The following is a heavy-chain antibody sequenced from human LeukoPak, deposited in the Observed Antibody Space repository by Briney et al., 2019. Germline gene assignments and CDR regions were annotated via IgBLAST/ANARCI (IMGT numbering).Heavy chain of an antibody. D-gene: IGHD2-2*01. V-gene: IGHV3-23*01. CDR2: IIGRVGRT. CDR1: GFTLCIYT. CDR3: AREYCSSTSCPKPYYYYYYWDV. J-gene: IGHJ6*03. Sequence: RGAPRDSCAASGFTLCIYTVSSGPQAPRKRLEWVSDIIGRVGRTYYTDSVKGRFTIFRDNSKNTLYLQMNSLRAEDTAVYYCAREYCSSTSCPKPYYYYYYWDVWGKGTAVSVSS.